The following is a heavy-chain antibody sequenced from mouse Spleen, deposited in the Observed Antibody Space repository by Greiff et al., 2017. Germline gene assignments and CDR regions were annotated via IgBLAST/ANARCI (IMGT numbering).Heavy chain of an antibody. CDR3: ARKDFHRYGAWFAY. V-gene: IGHV1-55*01. J-gene: IGHJ3*01. D-gene: IGHD2-14*01. CDR1: GYTFTSYW. CDR2: IYPGSGST. Sequence: QVQLQQPGAELVKPGASVKMSCKASGYTFTSYWITWVKQRPGQGLEWIGDIYPGSGSTNYNEKFKSKATLTVDTSSSTAYMQLSSLTSEDSAVYYCARKDFHRYGAWFAYWGQGTLVTVSA.